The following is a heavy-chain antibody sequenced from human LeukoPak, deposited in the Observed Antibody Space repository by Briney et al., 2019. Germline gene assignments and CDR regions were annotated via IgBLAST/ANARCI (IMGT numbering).Heavy chain of an antibody. CDR3: AKQSMTLIRGVIDC. CDR1: AFTFSTYA. Sequence: GGSLRLPCKASAFTFSTYAMSWVRQAPGKGLEWVSGISGSGGSTYYADSVKGRFTISRDNSKNTLYLLMNSLRAEDTAVYYCAKQSMTLIRGVIDCWGQGTLVTVSS. CDR2: ISGSGGST. J-gene: IGHJ4*02. D-gene: IGHD3-10*01. V-gene: IGHV3-23*01.